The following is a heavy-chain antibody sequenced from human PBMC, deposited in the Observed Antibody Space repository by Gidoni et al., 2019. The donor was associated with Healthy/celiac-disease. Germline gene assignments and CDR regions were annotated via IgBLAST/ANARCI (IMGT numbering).Heavy chain of an antibody. D-gene: IGHD6-13*01. J-gene: IGHJ6*02. Sequence: GASVKVSCKASGYTFTSYGISWVRQAPGQGLEWMGWISAYNGNTNYAQKLQGRVTMTTDTSTSTAYMELRSLRSDDTAVYYCASFVAAAGMGYGMDVWGQGTTVTVSS. CDR2: ISAYNGNT. V-gene: IGHV1-18*04. CDR3: ASFVAAAGMGYGMDV. CDR1: GYTFTSYG.